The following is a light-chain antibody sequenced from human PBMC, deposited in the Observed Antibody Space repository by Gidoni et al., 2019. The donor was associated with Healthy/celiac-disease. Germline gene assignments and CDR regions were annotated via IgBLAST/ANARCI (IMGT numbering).Light chain of an antibody. Sequence: EIVLTPSPGTLSLSPGERATLSCRASKSVSSSYLAWYQQKPGQAPRLLIYGASSRATGIPDRFSGSGSGTDFTLTISRLEPEDFAVYYCQLYGSSPPYTFGQGTKLEIK. CDR3: QLYGSSPPYT. V-gene: IGKV3-20*01. CDR2: GAS. J-gene: IGKJ2*01. CDR1: KSVSSSY.